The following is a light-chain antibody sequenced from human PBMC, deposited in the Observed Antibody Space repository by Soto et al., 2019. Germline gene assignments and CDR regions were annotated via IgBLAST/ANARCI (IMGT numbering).Light chain of an antibody. CDR2: AAS. CDR3: QQSYSTPPWT. V-gene: IGKV1-39*01. J-gene: IGKJ1*01. Sequence: DIQMTQSPSSLSASVGDRVTITCRASQSISSYLNWYQQKPVKAPKLLIYAASSLQSGVPSRFSGSASGTDFTLTISSLQPEDFAPYYCQQSYSTPPWTFGKGNKGEIK. CDR1: QSISSY.